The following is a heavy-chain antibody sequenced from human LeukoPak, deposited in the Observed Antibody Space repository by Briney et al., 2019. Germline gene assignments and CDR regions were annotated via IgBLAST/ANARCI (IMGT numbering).Heavy chain of an antibody. V-gene: IGHV4-34*01. Sequence: SETLSLTCAVYGGSFSGYYWSWIRQPPGKGLEWIGEINHSGSTNYNPSLKSRVTISVDTSKNQFSLKLSSVTAADTAVYYCARGFRGYCSSTSCRWFDPWGQGTLVTVSS. J-gene: IGHJ5*02. D-gene: IGHD2-2*01. CDR3: ARGFRGYCSSTSCRWFDP. CDR1: GGSFSGYY. CDR2: INHSGST.